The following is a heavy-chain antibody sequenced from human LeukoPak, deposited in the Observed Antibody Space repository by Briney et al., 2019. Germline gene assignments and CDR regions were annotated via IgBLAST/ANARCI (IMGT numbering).Heavy chain of an antibody. J-gene: IGHJ4*02. V-gene: IGHV1-2*02. CDR2: INPNSGGT. D-gene: IGHD6-13*01. CDR1: GYTFTGYY. CDR3: ARRGIPAAPYYFDY. Sequence: ASVTVSCKASGYTFTGYYMHWVRQAPGQGLEWMGWINPNSGGTNYAQKFQGRVTMTRDTSISTAYMELSRLRSDDTAVYYCARRGIPAAPYYFDYWGQETLVTVSS.